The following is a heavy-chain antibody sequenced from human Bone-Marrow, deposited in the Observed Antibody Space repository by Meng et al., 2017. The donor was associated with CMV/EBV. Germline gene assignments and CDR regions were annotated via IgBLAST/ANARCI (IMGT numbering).Heavy chain of an antibody. J-gene: IGHJ5*02. Sequence: ASVQVSCKASGYTFTSYYMHWVRQAPGQGLEWMGIINPSGGSTSYAQKFQGRVTMTRDTSTSTVYMGLSSLRSEDTAVYYCARGGADGVVVPAATNWFDPWGQGTLVTVSS. CDR1: GYTFTSYY. CDR3: ARGGADGVVVPAATNWFDP. V-gene: IGHV1-46*01. D-gene: IGHD2-2*01. CDR2: INPSGGST.